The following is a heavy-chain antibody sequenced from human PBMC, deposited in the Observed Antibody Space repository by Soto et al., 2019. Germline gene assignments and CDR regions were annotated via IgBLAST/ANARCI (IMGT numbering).Heavy chain of an antibody. V-gene: IGHV3-72*01. J-gene: IGHJ4*02. CDR3: ASSITQMLTD. D-gene: IGHD1-20*01. Sequence: EVQLVESGGGLVQSGGSLRLSCTASGFSVSDHFMDWVRQTPGKGQEWLGQITNRATGDTTFYAASVKGRFTVSKDESRNSLYLQMNSLKTEDTAVYYCASSITQMLTDWGQGTRVAVAS. CDR1: GFSVSDHF. CDR2: ITNRATGDTT.